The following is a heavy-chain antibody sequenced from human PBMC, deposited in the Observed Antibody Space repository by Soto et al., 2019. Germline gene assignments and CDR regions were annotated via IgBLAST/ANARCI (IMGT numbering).Heavy chain of an antibody. J-gene: IGHJ4*02. Sequence: LRLSCAASGFTFSIYSMNWVRRAPGKGLEWVAVICSSSSNKYYADSVKGRFTISRDNSKNTLYLQMNSLRAEDTAVYYCARDLAAGWLAPKRNPGYWGQGTLVTVSS. V-gene: IGHV3-21*01. D-gene: IGHD6-19*01. CDR2: ICSSSSNK. CDR3: ARDLAAGWLAPKRNPGY. CDR1: GFTFSIYS.